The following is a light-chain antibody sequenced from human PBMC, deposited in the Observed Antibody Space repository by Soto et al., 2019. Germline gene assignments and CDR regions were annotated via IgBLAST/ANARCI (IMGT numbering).Light chain of an antibody. CDR3: QRRSDWPPWT. CDR2: DAS. J-gene: IGKJ1*01. V-gene: IGKV3-11*01. Sequence: EVVLTQSPATLSLSPGERATLSCRASQSVSTSLVWYQHKPGQAPRLVIYDASYRATGFPARFSGSGSGTDFDLTISSLEPEDFAVYYCQRRSDWPPWTFGQGTRVEIK. CDR1: QSVSTS.